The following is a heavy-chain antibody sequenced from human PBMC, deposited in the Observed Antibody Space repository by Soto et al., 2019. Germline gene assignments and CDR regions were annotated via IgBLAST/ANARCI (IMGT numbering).Heavy chain of an antibody. Sequence: SVKVSCKASGDTFNFYTIKWVRPAPGLGLEWVGRFNPILSMSNSALRFQGRVTLTADKSTSTAYMELSSLRSEDTAVYYCARESAYDILTGYYKGDYYYYGMDVWG. CDR1: GDTFNFYT. D-gene: IGHD3-9*01. CDR2: FNPILSMS. J-gene: IGHJ6*02. CDR3: ARESAYDILTGYYKGDYYYYGMDV. V-gene: IGHV1-69*04.